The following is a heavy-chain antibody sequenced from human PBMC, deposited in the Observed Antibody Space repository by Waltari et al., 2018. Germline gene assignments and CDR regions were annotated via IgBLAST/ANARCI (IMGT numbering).Heavy chain of an antibody. CDR2: IYSDGST. CDR3: AREVYRSGGH. J-gene: IGHJ4*02. Sequence: EMQLVESGGGLIQPGGSLRLSCAASGFNVSRNYMSWVRQAPGEGLEWVSIIYSDGSTYYADSVKGRFTISRDNSKNTLYLQMNSLRAEDTAIYYCAREVYRSGGHWGQGTLVTVSS. CDR1: GFNVSRNY. D-gene: IGHD6-19*01. V-gene: IGHV3-53*01.